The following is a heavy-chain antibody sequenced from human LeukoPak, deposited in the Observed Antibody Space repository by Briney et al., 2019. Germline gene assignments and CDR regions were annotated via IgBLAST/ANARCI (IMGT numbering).Heavy chain of an antibody. J-gene: IGHJ6*04. CDR3: ARVHSYGYYYYYGMDV. D-gene: IGHD5-18*01. Sequence: PSETLSLTCAVSGYSISSGYYWGWIQPPPGKGLEWIGSIYHSGSTYYNPSLKSRVTISVDTSKNQFSLKLSSVTAADTAVYYCARVHSYGYYYYYGMDVWGKGTTVTVSS. V-gene: IGHV4-38-2*01. CDR1: GYSISSGYY. CDR2: IYHSGST.